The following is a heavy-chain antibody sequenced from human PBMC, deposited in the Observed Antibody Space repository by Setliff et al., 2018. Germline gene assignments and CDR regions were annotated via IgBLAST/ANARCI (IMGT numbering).Heavy chain of an antibody. D-gene: IGHD3-3*01. Sequence: ASVKVSCKASGYTFTNHDINWVRQATGQGLEWMGWINPNSGNTGYAQNFQGRVTMTRNTSISTAYMELSSLRFEDTAVYYCARGLRHNFWSGYYLVAVNYWGQGTPVTVSS. CDR1: GYTFTNHD. J-gene: IGHJ4*02. CDR3: ARGLRHNFWSGYYLVAVNY. V-gene: IGHV1-8*02. CDR2: INPNSGNT.